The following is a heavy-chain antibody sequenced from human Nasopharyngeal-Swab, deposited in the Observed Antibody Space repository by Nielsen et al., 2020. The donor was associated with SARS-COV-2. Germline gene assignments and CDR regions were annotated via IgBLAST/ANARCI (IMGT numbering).Heavy chain of an antibody. Sequence: GESLKISCAASGFTFSSYSLSWVRQAPGKGLEWVSGIRGSYSGGSTYYADSVKGRFTISRDNAKNSLYLEMNSLRAEDTAVYYCLRGDRRDYWGPGTLVSVSS. D-gene: IGHD3-22*01. J-gene: IGHJ4*02. V-gene: IGHV3-23*01. CDR2: IRGSYSGGST. CDR3: LRGDRRDY. CDR1: GFTFSSYS.